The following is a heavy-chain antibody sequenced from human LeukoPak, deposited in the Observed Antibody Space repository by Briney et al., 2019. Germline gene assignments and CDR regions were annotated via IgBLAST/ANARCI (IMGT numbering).Heavy chain of an antibody. CDR2: ISWSSGNI. V-gene: IGHV3-9*01. J-gene: IGHJ4*02. Sequence: PGRSLRLSCAASGFTFDDYDMHWVRQAPGKGLEWVSGISWSSGNIGYADSVKGRFTISRDNAKNSLYLQMNSLRADDTALYYCAKVEYTSSWYRFDYWGQGTLVTVSS. CDR1: GFTFDDYD. D-gene: IGHD6-13*01. CDR3: AKVEYTSSWYRFDY.